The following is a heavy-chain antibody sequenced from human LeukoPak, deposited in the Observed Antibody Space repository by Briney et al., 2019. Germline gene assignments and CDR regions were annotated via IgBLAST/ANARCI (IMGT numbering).Heavy chain of an antibody. CDR3: ARLGYCSGGSCSNGFDI. J-gene: IGHJ3*02. D-gene: IGHD2-15*01. CDR1: GFTFSNYN. V-gene: IGHV3-21*01. Sequence: PGGSLRLSCAASGFTFSNYNMNWVRQAPGKGLEWVSSISSSSTYIYYEDSVKGRFTISRDNAKNSLYLQVNSLRAEDTAVYYCARLGYCSGGSCSNGFDIRGQGTMVTVSS. CDR2: ISSSSTYI.